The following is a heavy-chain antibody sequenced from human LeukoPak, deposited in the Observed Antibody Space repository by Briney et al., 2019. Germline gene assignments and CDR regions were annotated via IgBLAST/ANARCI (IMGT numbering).Heavy chain of an antibody. CDR2: INPNSGGT. J-gene: IGHJ5*02. V-gene: IGHV1-2*02. CDR3: AREISSRITMVPGVRGQTFDP. Sequence: ASVKVSCKASGYTFTGYYMHWVRQAPGQGLEWMGWINPNSGGTNYAQKFQGRVTMTRDTSISTAYMELSRLRSDDTAVYYCAREISSRITMVPGVRGQTFDPWGQGTLVTVSS. CDR1: GYTFTGYY. D-gene: IGHD3-10*01.